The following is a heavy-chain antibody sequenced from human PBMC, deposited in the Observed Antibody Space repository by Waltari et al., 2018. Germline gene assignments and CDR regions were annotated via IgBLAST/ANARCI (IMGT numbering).Heavy chain of an antibody. CDR1: GGAISGFY. CDR2: IYYTGST. Sequence: QVQLQESGPSLLKPSAALSLMCTVSGGAISGFYWSWVRQPPGKGLDWSGYIYYTGSTNFNPSLKSRVTMSVDTSKNQFSLKLSSVTAADTAFYYCARGGGGDWEWFDPWGQGTLVTVSS. CDR3: ARGGGGDWEWFDP. V-gene: IGHV4-59*01. J-gene: IGHJ5*02. D-gene: IGHD2-21*02.